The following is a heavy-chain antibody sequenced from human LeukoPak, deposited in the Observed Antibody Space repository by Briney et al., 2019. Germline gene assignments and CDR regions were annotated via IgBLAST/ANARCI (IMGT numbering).Heavy chain of an antibody. Sequence: SETLSLTCTVSGGSISSYYWSWIRQPAGKGLEWIGRIYTSGSTNYNPSLKSRVTMSVDTSKNQFSLKLSSVTAADTAVYYCARDIAARDLYYYYYMDVWGKGTTVTVSS. J-gene: IGHJ6*03. D-gene: IGHD6-6*01. V-gene: IGHV4-4*07. CDR3: ARDIAARDLYYYYYMDV. CDR1: GGSISSYY. CDR2: IYTSGST.